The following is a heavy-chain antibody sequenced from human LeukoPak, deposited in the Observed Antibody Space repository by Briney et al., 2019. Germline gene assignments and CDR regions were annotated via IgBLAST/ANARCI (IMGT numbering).Heavy chain of an antibody. V-gene: IGHV3-7*01. J-gene: IGHJ5*02. Sequence: GGSLRLSCAASGFTFSSYWMSWVRQAPGKGLEWVANIKQDGSEKYYVDSVKGRFTISRGNAKNSLYLQMNSLRAEDTAVYYCARVDSDDFWSGYYIGNWFDPWGQGTLVTVSS. CDR1: GFTFSSYW. D-gene: IGHD3-3*01. CDR2: IKQDGSEK. CDR3: ARVDSDDFWSGYYIGNWFDP.